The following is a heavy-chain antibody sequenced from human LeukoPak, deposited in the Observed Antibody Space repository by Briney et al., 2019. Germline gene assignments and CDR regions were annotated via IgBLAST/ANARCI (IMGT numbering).Heavy chain of an antibody. Sequence: ASAKVSCKASGYTXTGYYMHWVRQAPGQGLEWMGWINPNSGGTNYAQKFQGRVTMTRDTSISTAYMELSRLRSDDTAVYYCANTYCSGGSCYGWGQGTLVTVSS. J-gene: IGHJ1*01. D-gene: IGHD2-15*01. CDR2: INPNSGGT. CDR3: ANTYCSGGSCYG. V-gene: IGHV1-2*02. CDR1: GYTXTGYY.